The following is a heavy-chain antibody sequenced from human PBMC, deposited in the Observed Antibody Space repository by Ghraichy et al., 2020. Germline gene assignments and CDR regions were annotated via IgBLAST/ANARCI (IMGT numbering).Heavy chain of an antibody. D-gene: IGHD5-18*01. V-gene: IGHV3-21*06. CDR1: GFTFSSYT. J-gene: IGHJ5*02. Sequence: GGSLRLSCAASGFTFSSYTMAWVRQAPGKGLEWVSFMTGGTFIQYADSVRGRFTITRDNVKNSLDLQMNSLRAEDTAVYYCARVVARALVTYWFDLWGQGTLVNVAS. CDR3: ARVVARALVTYWFDL. CDR2: MTGGTFI.